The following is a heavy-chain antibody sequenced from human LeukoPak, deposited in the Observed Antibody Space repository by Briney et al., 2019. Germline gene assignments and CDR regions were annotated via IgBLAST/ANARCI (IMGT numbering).Heavy chain of an antibody. D-gene: IGHD1-26*01. CDR3: ARGIVGAVEYFDY. Sequence: GGSLRLSCAASGFTFSSYSMNWVRQAPGKGLEWVSSISSSSSYIYYADSVNGRFTISRDNAKNSLYLQMNSLRAEDTAVYYCARGIVGAVEYFDYWGQGTLVTVSS. V-gene: IGHV3-21*01. CDR1: GFTFSSYS. J-gene: IGHJ4*02. CDR2: ISSSSSYI.